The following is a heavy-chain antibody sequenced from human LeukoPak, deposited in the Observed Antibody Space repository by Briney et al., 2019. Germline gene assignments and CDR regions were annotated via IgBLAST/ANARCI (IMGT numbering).Heavy chain of an antibody. D-gene: IGHD3-9*01. V-gene: IGHV4-39*01. CDR3: ARQPPFVLRYFDWLPLEDY. CDR2: IYYSGST. J-gene: IGHJ4*02. CDR1: GGSISSSSYY. Sequence: SETLSLTCTVSGGSISSSSYYWGWIRQPPGKGLEWIGSIYYSGSTYYNPSLKSRVTISVDTSKNQFSLKLSSVTAADTAVYYCARQPPFVLRYFDWLPLEDYWGQGTMVTVSS.